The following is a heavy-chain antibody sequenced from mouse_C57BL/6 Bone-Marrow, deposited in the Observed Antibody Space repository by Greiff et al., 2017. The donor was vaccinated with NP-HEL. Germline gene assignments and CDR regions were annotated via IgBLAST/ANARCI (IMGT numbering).Heavy chain of an antibody. Sequence: QVQLQQSGPGLVQPSQSLSITCTVSGFSLTSYGVHWVRQSPGKGLEWLGVIWSGGSTDYNAAFISRLSISKDKSKSQVFFKMNSLQADDTAIYYCARNYDGYYDYWGQGTTLTVSS. CDR1: GFSLTSYG. J-gene: IGHJ2*01. V-gene: IGHV2-2*01. D-gene: IGHD2-3*01. CDR2: IWSGGST. CDR3: ARNYDGYYDY.